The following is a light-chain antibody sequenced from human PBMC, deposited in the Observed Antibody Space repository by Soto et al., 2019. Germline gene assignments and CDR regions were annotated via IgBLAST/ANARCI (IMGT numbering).Light chain of an antibody. J-gene: IGKJ3*01. CDR2: AAS. Sequence: DIQMTQSSSSLSVSVGDRFTITCRASQTIRNYLNWYQQKPGKAPKLLIYAASTLQSGVPSRFSGSGSGTDFTLTISSLQPEDFATYFCQQSYKTPLTFGPGTKVDIK. V-gene: IGKV1-39*01. CDR3: QQSYKTPLT. CDR1: QTIRNY.